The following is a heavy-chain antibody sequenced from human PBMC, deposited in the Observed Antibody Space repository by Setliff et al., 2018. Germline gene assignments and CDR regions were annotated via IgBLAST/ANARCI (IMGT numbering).Heavy chain of an antibody. J-gene: IGHJ4*02. V-gene: IGHV1-18*01. CDR2: ISAYNGFT. CDR3: ARERGSYDSSTHYTYYFDY. Sequence: ASVKVSCKASGYTFTSYGITWVRQAPGQGLEWMGWISAYNGFTVYAQKFQGRVTITTDDSTNTAYMELSSLRSEDTAVYFCARERGSYDSSTHYTYYFDYWGQGTLVTVSS. D-gene: IGHD3-22*01. CDR1: GYTFTSYG.